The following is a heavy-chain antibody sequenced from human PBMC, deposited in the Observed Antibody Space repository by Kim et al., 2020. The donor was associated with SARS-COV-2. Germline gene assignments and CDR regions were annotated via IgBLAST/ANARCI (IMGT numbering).Heavy chain of an antibody. J-gene: IGHJ4*02. V-gene: IGHV4-39*07. D-gene: IGHD6-19*01. CDR2: FSFGGST. CDR3: ARDYIGVPGNFDS. CDR1: GDSLSRPKFN. Sequence: SETLSLTCSVSGDSLSRPKFNWGWIRHLPGKGLEWIGEFSFGGSTNYNPSLKSRVFISVDSSKNQFSLRLNSVTAADTAVYYCARDYIGVPGNFDSWGQGALVTVST.